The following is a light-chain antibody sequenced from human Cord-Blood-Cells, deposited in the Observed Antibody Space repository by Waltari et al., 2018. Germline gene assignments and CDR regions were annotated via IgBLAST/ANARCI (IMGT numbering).Light chain of an antibody. V-gene: IGKV1-33*01. Sequence: TQMTQSLSSLSASVVDRVPITCQASQDISNYLNWYQQKPGKAPKLLIYDASNLETGVPSMFSGSGSGTDFTFTISSLQPEDISTYYCQQYDNLPITFGQGTRLEIK. J-gene: IGKJ5*01. CDR1: QDISNY. CDR3: QQYDNLPIT. CDR2: DAS.